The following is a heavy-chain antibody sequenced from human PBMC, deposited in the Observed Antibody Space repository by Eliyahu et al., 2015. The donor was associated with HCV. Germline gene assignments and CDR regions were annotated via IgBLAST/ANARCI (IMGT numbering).Heavy chain of an antibody. V-gene: IGHV4-59*13. D-gene: IGHD5-18*01. CDR3: ARDDARGYGHYYYGMDV. J-gene: IGHJ6*02. CDR1: GGSISSYY. Sequence: QVQLQESGPGLVKPSETLSLTCTVSGGSISSYYWSWIRQPPRGRVWWGVWFYYSGSTNYNPSLKSRVTISVDTSKNQFSLKLSSVTAADTAVYYCARDDARGYGHYYYGMDVWGQGTTVTVSS. CDR2: FYYSGST.